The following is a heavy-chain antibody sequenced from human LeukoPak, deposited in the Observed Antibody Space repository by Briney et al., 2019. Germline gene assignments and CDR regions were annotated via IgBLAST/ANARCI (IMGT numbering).Heavy chain of an antibody. V-gene: IGHV3-23*01. Sequence: GGSLRLSCAASGFTFSSYAMSWVRQAPGKGLEWVSGISDDGGTTYYADSVKGRFTISRDSSKNTLYLQMNSLRAEDTAVFYCAKPLIAPKAFDPWGQGTVVTVSS. CDR3: AKPLIAPKAFDP. D-gene: IGHD3-16*01. CDR2: ISDDGGTT. J-gene: IGHJ3*01. CDR1: GFTFSSYA.